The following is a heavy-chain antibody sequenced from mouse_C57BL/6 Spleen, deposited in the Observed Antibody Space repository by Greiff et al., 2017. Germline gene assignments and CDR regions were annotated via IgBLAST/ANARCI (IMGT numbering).Heavy chain of an antibody. CDR1: GYTFTSYW. CDR2: IDPSDSYT. Sequence: QVQLQQPGPELVMPGASVKLSCKASGYTFTSYWMHWVKQRPGQGLEWIGEIDPSDSYTNYNQKFKGKSTLTVDKSSSTAYMQLSSLTSEDSAVYYCARSNYAYYFDDWGQGTTLTVSS. CDR3: ARSNYAYYFDD. V-gene: IGHV1-69*01. J-gene: IGHJ2*01. D-gene: IGHD2-5*01.